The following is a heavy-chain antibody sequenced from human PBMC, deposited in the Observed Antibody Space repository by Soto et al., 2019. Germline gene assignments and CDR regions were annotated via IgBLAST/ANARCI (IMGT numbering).Heavy chain of an antibody. J-gene: IGHJ6*02. CDR3: ARIRWLPRVPYYYYGMDV. CDR2: ISDSGNT. V-gene: IGHV4-31*03. D-gene: IGHD3-22*01. Sequence: KPSETLSLTCTVSGGSISSGGYYWSWIRQHPGKGLEWIGYISDSGNTHYNPSLKSRVTISLDTSKNQFSLKLSSVTGADTAVYYCARIRWLPRVPYYYYGMDVWGQGTTVTVPS. CDR1: GGSISSGGYY.